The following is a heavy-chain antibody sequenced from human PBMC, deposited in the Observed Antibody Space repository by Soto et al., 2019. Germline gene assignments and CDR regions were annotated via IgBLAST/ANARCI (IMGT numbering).Heavy chain of an antibody. J-gene: IGHJ4*02. CDR2: IYYSGST. D-gene: IGHD4-17*01. CDR1: CGSISSYY. CDR3: ASSTTVTTPSYFDY. Sequence: SETLSVTCTVACGSISSYYWSWIRQTPGKGLEWIGYIYYSGSTNYNPSLKSRVTISVDTSKNQFSLKLSSVTAADTAVYYCASSTTVTTPSYFDYWGQGTLVTVSS. V-gene: IGHV4-59*01.